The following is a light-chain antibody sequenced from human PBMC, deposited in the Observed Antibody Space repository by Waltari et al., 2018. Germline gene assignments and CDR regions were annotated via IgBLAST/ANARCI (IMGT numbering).Light chain of an antibody. Sequence: EIVLTQSPATLPSSPGATATLSCRASQSVGNFLAWYQLKPGQPPRLLIYDPFSWATGIPPRFSGSGSGTDFTLTISSLEPEEFAVYYCQHRSKRPPLTFGGGTKVEIK. CDR1: QSVGNF. CDR3: QHRSKRPPLT. J-gene: IGKJ4*02. V-gene: IGKV3-11*01. CDR2: DPF.